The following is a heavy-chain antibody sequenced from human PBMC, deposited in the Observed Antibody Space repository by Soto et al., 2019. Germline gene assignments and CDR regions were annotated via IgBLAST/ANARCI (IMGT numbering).Heavy chain of an antibody. CDR1: GFSLNTAGLG. J-gene: IGHJ6*02. Sequence: QITLKESGPTLVKPTQTLTLTCTFSGFSLNTAGLGVGWIRQPPGKALEWLALIYWDNDKRYRPSLMSRLTITKDTSKNQVVLSMTNMDPVDAATYYCVHTRCGGDCLQSYSSHYYYGMDVWGQGTMVTVSS. V-gene: IGHV2-5*02. CDR3: VHTRCGGDCLQSYSSHYYYGMDV. CDR2: IYWDNDK. D-gene: IGHD2-21*02.